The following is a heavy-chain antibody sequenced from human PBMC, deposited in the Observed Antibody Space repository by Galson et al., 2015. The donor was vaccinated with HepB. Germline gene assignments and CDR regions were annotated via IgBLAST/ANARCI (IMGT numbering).Heavy chain of an antibody. D-gene: IGHD1-14*01. J-gene: IGHJ3*02. Sequence: SLRLSCAASGFTFSSYAMSWVRQAPGKGLEWVSAISGSGGSTYYADSVKGRFTISRDNSKNTLYLQMNSLRAEDTAVYYCARKNHRTNDAFDIWGQGTMVTVSS. CDR1: GFTFSSYA. V-gene: IGHV3-23*01. CDR3: ARKNHRTNDAFDI. CDR2: ISGSGGST.